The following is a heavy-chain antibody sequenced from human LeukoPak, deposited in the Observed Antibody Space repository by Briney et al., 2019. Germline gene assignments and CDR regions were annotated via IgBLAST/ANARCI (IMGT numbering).Heavy chain of an antibody. V-gene: IGHV3-66*01. J-gene: IGHJ4*02. D-gene: IGHD5-24*01. CDR1: GFTVSSNY. Sequence: GGSLRLSCAASGFTVSSNYMSWVRQAPGKGLEWVSVIYSGGSTYYADSVKGRFTISRDNSRNTLYLQMNSLRAEDTAVYYCAKDDRWLQFCCWGQGTLVTVSA. CDR2: IYSGGST. CDR3: AKDDRWLQFCC.